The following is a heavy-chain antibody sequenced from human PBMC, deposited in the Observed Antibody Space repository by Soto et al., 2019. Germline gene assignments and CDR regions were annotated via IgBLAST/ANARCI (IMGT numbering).Heavy chain of an antibody. Sequence: QLVQSGAEVKKPGASVRVSCKTSGPTFIAYYIHWVRQAPGQGLEWMGWIDPKSGGTTYEQKFLGRVTMTRDTSINTAYMDLNRLTSDDTAAYYCARVSVDVPEWGQGTLITVSS. D-gene: IGHD5-12*01. CDR3: ARVSVDVPE. CDR2: IDPKSGGT. V-gene: IGHV1-2*02. CDR1: GPTFIAYY. J-gene: IGHJ4*02.